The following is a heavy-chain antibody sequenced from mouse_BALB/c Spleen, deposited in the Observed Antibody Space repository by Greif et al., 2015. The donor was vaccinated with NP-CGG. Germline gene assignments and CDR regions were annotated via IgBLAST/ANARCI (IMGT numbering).Heavy chain of an antibody. D-gene: IGHD2-1*01. CDR1: GFTFSSYT. V-gene: IGHV5-12-2*01. CDR2: ISNGGGST. Sequence: EVKLMESGGGLVQPGGSLKLSCAASGFTFSSYTMSWVRQTPEKRLEWVAYISNGGGSTYYPDTVKGRFTISRDNAKNTLYLQMSSLKSEDTAMYYCARHQIPYGNYVDYFAMDYWGQGTSVTVSS. CDR3: ARHQIPYGNYVDYFAMDY. J-gene: IGHJ4*01.